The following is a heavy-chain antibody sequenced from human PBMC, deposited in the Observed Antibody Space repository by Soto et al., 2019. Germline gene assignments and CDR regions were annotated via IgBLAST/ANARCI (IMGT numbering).Heavy chain of an antibody. CDR3: ARGAIVATITGVYYGMDV. CDR1: GGNVRSYA. D-gene: IGHD5-12*01. J-gene: IGHJ6*02. V-gene: IGHV1-69*13. CDR2: IIPIFGTA. Sequence: SVQVSSKSYGGNVRSYAISWVRQAPGQGLEWMGGIIPIFGTANHAQKFQGRVTITADESTSTAYMEPSSLRSEDTAVYYCARGAIVATITGVYYGMDVWGQGNTVTGSS.